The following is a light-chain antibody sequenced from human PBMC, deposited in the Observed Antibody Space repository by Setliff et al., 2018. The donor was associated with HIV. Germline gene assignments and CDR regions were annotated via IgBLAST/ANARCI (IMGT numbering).Light chain of an antibody. V-gene: IGLV2-14*02. CDR1: SSDVGSYNL. CDR3: SSCSTSSTLV. J-gene: IGLJ2*01. Sequence: QSALTQPASVSGSPGQSITISCTGTSSDVGSYNLVSWYQQHPGKAPKLMIYEVSKRPSGVSDRFSGSKSGTTASLTISGLQAEDEADYYCSSCSTSSTLVFGGGTKVTVL. CDR2: EVS.